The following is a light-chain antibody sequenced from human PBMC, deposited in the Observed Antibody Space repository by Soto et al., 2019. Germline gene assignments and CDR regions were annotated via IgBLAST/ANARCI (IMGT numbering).Light chain of an antibody. Sequence: EIVLTQSPDTLSFSPGERATLVLMASQSVTTYLAWYQQKPGQAPRLLIYDASNRATGIPARFSGSGSGTDFTLTISSLEPEDFAVYYCQQRSNWPPLISFGQGTRLEIK. V-gene: IGKV3-11*01. CDR1: QSVTTY. CDR2: DAS. CDR3: QQRSNWPPLIS. J-gene: IGKJ5*01.